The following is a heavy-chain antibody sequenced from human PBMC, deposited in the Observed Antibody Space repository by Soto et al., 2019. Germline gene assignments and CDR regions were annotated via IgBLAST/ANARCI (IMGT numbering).Heavy chain of an antibody. V-gene: IGHV1-69*04. J-gene: IGHJ4*02. CDR1: GGTFSSYT. CDR3: ARDKGPRSGFPDLDY. Sequence: SVKVSCKASGGTFSSYTISWVRQAPGQGLEWMGRIIPILGIANYAQKFQGRVTITADKSTSTAYMELSSLRSEDTAVYYCARDKGPRSGFPDLDYWGQGTLVTVSS. CDR2: IIPILGIA. D-gene: IGHD3-3*01.